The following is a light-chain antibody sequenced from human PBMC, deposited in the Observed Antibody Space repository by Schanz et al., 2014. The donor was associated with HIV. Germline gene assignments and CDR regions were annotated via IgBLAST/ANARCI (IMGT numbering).Light chain of an antibody. Sequence: QSALTQPASMSGSPGQSITISCNGTNIDIGGYNLVSWYQHHPGKAPKLMIYDVTKRPSGVSNRFSGSKSGNTASLTISGLQADDEGDYYCSSYTTNRTMAFGGGTQLTVL. CDR3: SSYTTNRTMA. CDR1: NIDIGGYNL. V-gene: IGLV2-14*02. CDR2: DVT. J-gene: IGLJ2*01.